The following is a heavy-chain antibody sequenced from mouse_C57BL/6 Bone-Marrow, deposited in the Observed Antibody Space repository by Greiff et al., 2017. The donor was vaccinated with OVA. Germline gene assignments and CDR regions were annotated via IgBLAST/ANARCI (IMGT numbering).Heavy chain of an antibody. CDR3: AVTYYFDY. CDR2: INPSTGGT. J-gene: IGHJ2*01. D-gene: IGHD2-12*01. V-gene: IGHV1-42*01. CDR1: GYSFTGYY. Sequence: EVKLMESGPELVKPGASVKISCKASGYSFTGYYMNWVKQSPEKSLEWIGEINPSTGGTTYNQKFKAKATLTVDKSSSTAYMQLKSLTSEDSAVYYCAVTYYFDYWGQGTTLTVSS.